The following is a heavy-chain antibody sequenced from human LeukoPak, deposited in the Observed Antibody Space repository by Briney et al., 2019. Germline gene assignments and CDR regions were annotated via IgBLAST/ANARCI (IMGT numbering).Heavy chain of an antibody. CDR3: VRGTGY. Sequence: GGTLTLSCSVSGFTFSSYFMHWVRQPPGKGLEYVSDISSNGDNTYYADSVKGRFTISRDNSKNTLYLQMSSLRADDTAVYYCVRGTGYWGQGTLVTVSS. CDR2: ISSNGDNT. J-gene: IGHJ4*02. CDR1: GFTFSSYF. V-gene: IGHV3-64D*06.